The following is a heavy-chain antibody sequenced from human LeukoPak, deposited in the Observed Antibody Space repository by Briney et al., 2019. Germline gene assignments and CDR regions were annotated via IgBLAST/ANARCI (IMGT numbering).Heavy chain of an antibody. Sequence: SETLSLTCAVSDDSITRGNWWSWVRQPPGKGLEWIAEIYHSGSTNYSPSLKSRVSISVDESKKQFSLRLSSLTAADTAVYYCTRNGAYALDSWGQGTLVTVSS. V-gene: IGHV4-4*02. J-gene: IGHJ4*02. CDR2: IYHSGST. D-gene: IGHD4-17*01. CDR1: DDSITRGNW. CDR3: TRNGAYALDS.